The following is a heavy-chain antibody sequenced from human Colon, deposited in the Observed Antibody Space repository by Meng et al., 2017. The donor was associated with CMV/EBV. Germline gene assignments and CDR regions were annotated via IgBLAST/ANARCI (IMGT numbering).Heavy chain of an antibody. CDR1: GYTFTSYY. CDR3: AIGLSYYDFWSGHGGMDV. Sequence: ASVKVSCKASGYTFTSYYMHWVRQAPGQGLEWMGIINPSGGSTSYAQKFQGRVTMTRDTSTSTVYMELSSLRSEDTAVYYCAIGLSYYDFWSGHGGMDVWGQGTTVTSP. J-gene: IGHJ6*02. V-gene: IGHV1-46*01. CDR2: INPSGGST. D-gene: IGHD3-3*01.